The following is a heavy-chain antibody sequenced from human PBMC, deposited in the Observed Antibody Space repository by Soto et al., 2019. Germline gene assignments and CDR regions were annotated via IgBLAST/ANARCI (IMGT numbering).Heavy chain of an antibody. Sequence: EVRLLESGGGLVQPGGSLRLSCAASGFTFSSYAMSWVRQAPGKGLEWVSAISGSGGSTYYADSVKGRFTISRDNSKNTLYLQMNSLRAEDTAVYYCAKAIQLWSEFDYWGQGTLVTVSS. CDR3: AKAIQLWSEFDY. D-gene: IGHD5-18*01. J-gene: IGHJ4*02. CDR2: ISGSGGST. CDR1: GFTFSSYA. V-gene: IGHV3-23*01.